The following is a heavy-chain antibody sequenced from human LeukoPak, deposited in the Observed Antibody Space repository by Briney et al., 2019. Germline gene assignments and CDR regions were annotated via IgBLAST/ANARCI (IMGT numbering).Heavy chain of an antibody. CDR3: VPRGELLNY. CDR2: IYIGGNT. Sequence: PGGSLRLSCAASGFTVSNNYMSWVRQAPGKGPEWVSVIYIGGNTYYADSVKGRFTISRDNSKNTLHVQMNSLRAEDTAVYYCVPRGELLNYWGQGTLVTVSS. D-gene: IGHD1-26*01. J-gene: IGHJ4*02. V-gene: IGHV3-53*01. CDR1: GFTVSNNY.